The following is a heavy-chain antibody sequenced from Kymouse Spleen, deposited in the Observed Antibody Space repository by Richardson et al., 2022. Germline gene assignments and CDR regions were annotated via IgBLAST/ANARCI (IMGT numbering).Heavy chain of an antibody. CDR2: INAGNGNT. V-gene: IGHV1-3*01. J-gene: IGHJ6*02. D-gene: IGHD3-10*01. Sequence: QVQLVQSGAEVKKPGASVKVSCKASGYTFTSYAMHWVRQAPGQRLEWMGWINAGNGNTKYSQKFQGRVTITRDTSASTAYMELSSLRSEDTAVYYCARDTMVRGVIPYYYGMDVWGQGTTVTVSS. CDR1: GYTFTSYA. CDR3: ARDTMVRGVIPYYYGMDV.